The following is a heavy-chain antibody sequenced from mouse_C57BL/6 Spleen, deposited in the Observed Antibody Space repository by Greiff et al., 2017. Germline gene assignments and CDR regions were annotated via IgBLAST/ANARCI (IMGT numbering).Heavy chain of an antibody. CDR1: GYTFTSYW. CDR3: ARNYYGSSPYYFDY. D-gene: IGHD1-1*01. CDR2: ITTSSGYT. Sequence: QVQLQQSGAELAKPGASVKLSCKASGYTFTSYWMHWVNQRPGQGLEWIGYITTSSGYTKYNQKFKDKATLTADKSSSTAYMQLSSLTYEDSAVYYCARNYYGSSPYYFDYWGQGTTLTVSS. V-gene: IGHV1-7*01. J-gene: IGHJ2*01.